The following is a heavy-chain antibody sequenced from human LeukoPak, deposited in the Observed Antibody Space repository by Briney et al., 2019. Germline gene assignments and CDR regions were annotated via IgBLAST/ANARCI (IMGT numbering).Heavy chain of an antibody. Sequence: GASVKVSCKASGYTFTSYYMRWVRQAPGQGLEWMGIINPSGGSTSYAQKFQGRVTMTRDTSTSTVYMELSSLRSEDTAVYYCARAYDYVWGSYRYTAGFDYWGQGTLVTVSS. D-gene: IGHD3-16*02. J-gene: IGHJ4*02. CDR1: GYTFTSYY. CDR2: INPSGGST. CDR3: ARAYDYVWGSYRYTAGFDY. V-gene: IGHV1-46*01.